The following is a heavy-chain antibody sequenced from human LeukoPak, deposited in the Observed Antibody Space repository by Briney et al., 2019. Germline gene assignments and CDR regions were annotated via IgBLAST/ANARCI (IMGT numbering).Heavy chain of an antibody. J-gene: IGHJ4*02. Sequence: GASVKVSCKASGYTFTDYALHWVRQAPGQSLEWMGWITTGRGETRYSQDFQRRITLTRDKSANTVYMDLSDLTVEDTAIYYCAKEKYNFGYFEYWGQGILVTVSS. CDR3: AKEKYNFGYFEY. D-gene: IGHD1-1*01. CDR1: GYTFTDYA. CDR2: ITTGRGET. V-gene: IGHV1-3*03.